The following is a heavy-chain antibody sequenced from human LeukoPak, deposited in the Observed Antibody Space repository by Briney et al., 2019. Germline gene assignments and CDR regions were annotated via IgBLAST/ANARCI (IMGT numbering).Heavy chain of an antibody. Sequence: ASVKVSCKASGGTFSSYAISWVRQAPGQGLEWMGGIIPIFGTANYAQKFQGRVTITADESTSTAYMELSSLRSEDTAVYYCASCVYYDSSGYYFDYWGQGTLVTVSS. V-gene: IGHV1-69*13. CDR2: IIPIFGTA. CDR1: GGTFSSYA. D-gene: IGHD3-22*01. J-gene: IGHJ4*02. CDR3: ASCVYYDSSGYYFDY.